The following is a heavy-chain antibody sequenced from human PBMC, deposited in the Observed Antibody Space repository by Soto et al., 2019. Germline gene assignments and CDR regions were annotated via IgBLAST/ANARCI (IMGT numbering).Heavy chain of an antibody. CDR3: ARGGGVGVAGSAAFDM. D-gene: IGHD3-3*01. J-gene: IGHJ3*02. V-gene: IGHV1-2*02. Sequence: QLHLVQSGAVVKKPGASVTVSCSASGYPVTAYYMHWVRQAPGRGLEWMGGINPATGAAKYTQTFQGRVTMTRDPSTRKVFMERGGLTSEDTAVFSLARGGGVGVAGSAAFDMWGQGTLVTVSS. CDR1: GYPVTAYY. CDR2: INPATGAA.